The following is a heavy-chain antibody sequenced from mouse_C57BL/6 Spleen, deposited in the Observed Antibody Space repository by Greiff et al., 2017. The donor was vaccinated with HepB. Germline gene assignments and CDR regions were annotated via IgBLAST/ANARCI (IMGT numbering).Heavy chain of an antibody. CDR1: GFTFSSYA. V-gene: IGHV5-4*01. J-gene: IGHJ3*01. D-gene: IGHD2-5*01. CDR2: ISDGGSYT. CDR3: ARDLEYRSNYEGFAY. Sequence: EVKLVESGGGLVKPGGSLKLSCAASGFTFSSYAMSWVRQTPEKRLEWVATISDGGSYTYYPDNVKGRFTISRNNAKNNLYLQRSHLKSEDTAMYYCARDLEYRSNYEGFAYWGQGTLVTVSA.